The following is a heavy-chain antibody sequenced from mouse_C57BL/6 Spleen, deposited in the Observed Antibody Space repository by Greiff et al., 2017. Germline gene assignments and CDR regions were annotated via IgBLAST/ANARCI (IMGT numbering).Heavy chain of an antibody. Sequence: QVQLQQSGAELVRPGTSVKVSCKASGYAFTNYLIEWVKQRPGQGLEWIGVINPGSGGTNYNEKFKGKATLTADKSSSTAYMQLSSLTSEDSAVYFCARLGGLLLYFDYGGQGTTLTVSS. V-gene: IGHV1-54*01. CDR1: GYAFTNYL. CDR2: INPGSGGT. D-gene: IGHD2-3*01. J-gene: IGHJ2*01. CDR3: ARLGGLLLYFDY.